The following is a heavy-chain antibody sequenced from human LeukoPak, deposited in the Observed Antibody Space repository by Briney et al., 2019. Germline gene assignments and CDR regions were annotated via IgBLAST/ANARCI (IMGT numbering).Heavy chain of an antibody. J-gene: IGHJ4*02. V-gene: IGHV1-46*01. CDR3: ARGGIGRGYDIVTGAVDY. D-gene: IGHD3-9*01. CDR1: GYTFTSYY. Sequence: GASVNVSCRASGYTFTSYYMHWVRHAPGQGLEWMGIINPSGGRTSYAQKFQGRVTMTRDTSTSTVYMELSSLRSEDTAVYYCARGGIGRGYDIVTGAVDYWGQGTLVTVSS. CDR2: INPSGGRT.